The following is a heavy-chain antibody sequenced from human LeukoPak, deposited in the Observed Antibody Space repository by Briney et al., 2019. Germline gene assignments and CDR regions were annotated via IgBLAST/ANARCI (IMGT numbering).Heavy chain of an antibody. Sequence: GGSLRLSCAASGFTSSSYAMHWVRQAPGKGLEWVSYIGSGSSSIKYADSVKGRFTISRDNAKNSLYLQVNSLRVEDTAVYYCARDYSSTSGKHAFDIWGQGTMVTVSS. D-gene: IGHD6-13*01. CDR2: IGSGSSSI. CDR1: GFTSSSYA. V-gene: IGHV3-48*01. CDR3: ARDYSSTSGKHAFDI. J-gene: IGHJ3*02.